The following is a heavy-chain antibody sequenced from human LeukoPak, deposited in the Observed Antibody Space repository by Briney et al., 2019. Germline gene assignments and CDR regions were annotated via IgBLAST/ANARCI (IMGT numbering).Heavy chain of an antibody. V-gene: IGHV4-34*01. J-gene: IGHJ5*02. CDR3: ARPYSSSWPFDP. CDR2: INHSGST. D-gene: IGHD6-13*01. CDR1: GGSFSGYY. Sequence: SETLSLTCAVYGGSFSGYYWSWIRQPPGKGLVWIGEINHSGSTNYNPSLKSRVTISVDTSKNQFSLKLSSVTAADTAVYYCARPYSSSWPFDPWGQGTLVTVSS.